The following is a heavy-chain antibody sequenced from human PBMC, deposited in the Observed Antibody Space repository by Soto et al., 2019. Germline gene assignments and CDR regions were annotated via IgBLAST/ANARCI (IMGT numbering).Heavy chain of an antibody. J-gene: IGHJ4*02. CDR2: IYYSGST. CDR3: ARIPRGYYDSSGL. CDR1: GGSISSSSYY. D-gene: IGHD3-22*01. V-gene: IGHV4-39*01. Sequence: SETLSLTCTVSGGSISSSSYYWGWIRQPPGKWLEWIGSIYYSGSTYYNPSLKSRVTISVDTSKNQFSLKLSSVTAADTAVYYCARIPRGYYDSSGLWGQGTLVTVYS.